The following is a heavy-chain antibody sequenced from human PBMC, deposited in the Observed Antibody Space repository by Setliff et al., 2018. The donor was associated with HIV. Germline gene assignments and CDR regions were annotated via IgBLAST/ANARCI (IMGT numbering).Heavy chain of an antibody. Sequence: GGSLRLSCAASGFMFSSFGLHWVRQAPGKGLEWVAFIRNDGSDKHYVESVKGRFTISRDNSKKTLYLQMNRLRAEDTAVYYCAMSPYSSGLFDYWGQGTLVTVSS. CDR1: GFMFSSFG. D-gene: IGHD6-19*01. V-gene: IGHV3-30*02. CDR2: IRNDGSDK. CDR3: AMSPYSSGLFDY. J-gene: IGHJ4*02.